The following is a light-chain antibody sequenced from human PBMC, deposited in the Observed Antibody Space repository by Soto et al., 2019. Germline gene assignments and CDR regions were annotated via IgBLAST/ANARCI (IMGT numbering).Light chain of an antibody. V-gene: IGKV3-20*01. Sequence: IVLTQSTGTLSFSPGERATLSCRASQSISSSYLAWYQQKPGQAPRLLIYGASNRATGIPDRFSGSGSGTDFTLTISRLEPEDFAVYYCQQYGSSGTFGQGTKVDIK. J-gene: IGKJ1*01. CDR2: GAS. CDR1: QSISSSY. CDR3: QQYGSSGT.